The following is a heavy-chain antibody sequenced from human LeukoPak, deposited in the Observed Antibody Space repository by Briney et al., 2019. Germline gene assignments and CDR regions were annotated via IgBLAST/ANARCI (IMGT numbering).Heavy chain of an antibody. D-gene: IGHD4-17*01. CDR1: GFTFSSYA. Sequence: PGGSLRLSCAASGFTFSSYAMHWVRQAPGKGLEWVAVISYDGSNKYYADSVKGRFTISRDNSKNTLYLQMNSLRAEDTAVYYCAKSGIGGLRGGYFDYWGQGTLVTVSS. V-gene: IGHV3-30*04. J-gene: IGHJ4*02. CDR3: AKSGIGGLRGGYFDY. CDR2: ISYDGSNK.